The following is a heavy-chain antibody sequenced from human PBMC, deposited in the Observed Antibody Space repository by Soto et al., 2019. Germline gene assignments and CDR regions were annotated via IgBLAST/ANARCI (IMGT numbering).Heavy chain of an antibody. CDR2: IIPIFGTA. J-gene: IGHJ4*02. V-gene: IGHV1-69*13. CDR1: GGTFSRYA. Sequence: SVNVSCKASGGTFSRYAISWVRQAPGQGLEWMGGIIPIFGTANYAQKFQGRVTITADESTSTAYMELSSLRSEDTAVYYCARGWVSMIVGGYFDYWGQGTLVTVSS. D-gene: IGHD3-22*01. CDR3: ARGWVSMIVGGYFDY.